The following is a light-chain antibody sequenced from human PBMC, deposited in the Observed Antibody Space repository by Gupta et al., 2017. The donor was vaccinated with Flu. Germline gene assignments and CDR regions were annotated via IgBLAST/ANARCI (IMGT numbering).Light chain of an antibody. CDR2: SNN. J-gene: IGLJ3*02. CDR1: SSNIGSNT. Sequence: SVLTQPPPASGTPRQRVTISCSRTSSNIGSNTVNWYQQLPGTAPKLLIYSNNQRPSGVPDRFAGSKAGTSASLVISGLQSEDEADYYCAGWDDSLDGWMFGGGTKLTVL. CDR3: AGWDDSLDGWM. V-gene: IGLV1-44*01.